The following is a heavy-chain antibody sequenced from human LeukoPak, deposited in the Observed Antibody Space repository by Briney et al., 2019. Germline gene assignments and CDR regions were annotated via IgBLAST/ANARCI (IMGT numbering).Heavy chain of an antibody. V-gene: IGHV3-23*01. Sequence: GGSLRLSCAASGFTVSSNYGMSWVRQAPGKGLEWVSGISGSGDITYYADSVKGRFTISRDNSKNTLYLQMNSLRAEDTAIYYSARGYWTSASCYRCDYWGQGTLVTVSS. J-gene: IGHJ4*02. CDR1: GFTVSSNYG. CDR2: ISGSGDIT. D-gene: IGHD2-2*01. CDR3: ARGYWTSASCYRCDY.